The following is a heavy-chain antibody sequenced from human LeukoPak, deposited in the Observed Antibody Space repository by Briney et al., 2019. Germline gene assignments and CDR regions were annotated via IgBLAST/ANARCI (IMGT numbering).Heavy chain of an antibody. CDR1: GYTFTGYY. V-gene: IGHV1-2*02. Sequence: ASVKVSCKASGYTFTGYYMHWVRQAPGQGLEWMGWINPNSGGTNYVQKFQGRVTMTRDMSITTTYMELSRLRSDDTAVYYCARGGYSGTEKPNDYWGQGTLVTVSS. J-gene: IGHJ4*02. CDR2: INPNSGGT. CDR3: ARGGYSGTEKPNDY. D-gene: IGHD1-26*01.